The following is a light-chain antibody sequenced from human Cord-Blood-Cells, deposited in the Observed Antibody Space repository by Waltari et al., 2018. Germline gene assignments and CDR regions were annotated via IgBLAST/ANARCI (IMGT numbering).Light chain of an antibody. Sequence: QSALTQPRSVSGSPGQSVTISCTGTSRAVGGYKYVSWYQQHPGKAPKLIIYDVSKRPSGVPDRFSGSKSGNTAYLTISGLQAEDEADYYCCSYAGSYTYVFGTGTKVTVL. CDR2: DVS. CDR3: CSYAGSYTYV. CDR1: SRAVGGYKY. V-gene: IGLV2-11*01. J-gene: IGLJ1*01.